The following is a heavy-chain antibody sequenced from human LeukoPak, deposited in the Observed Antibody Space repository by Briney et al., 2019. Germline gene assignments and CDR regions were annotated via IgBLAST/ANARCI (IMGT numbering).Heavy chain of an antibody. Sequence: GGSLRLSCAASGFTFSSYSMNWVRQAPGKGLEWLSYISSTSSAIYYADSLKGRFTISRDNAKNSLYLQMDSLRAENTAVYYCARVIGSYGDSAYWGQGTLVTVSS. CDR3: ARVIGSYGDSAY. CDR1: GFTFSSYS. J-gene: IGHJ4*02. V-gene: IGHV3-48*04. CDR2: ISSTSSAI. D-gene: IGHD3-16*01.